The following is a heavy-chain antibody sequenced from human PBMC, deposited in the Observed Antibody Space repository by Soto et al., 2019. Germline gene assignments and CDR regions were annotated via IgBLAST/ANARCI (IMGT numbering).Heavy chain of an antibody. CDR3: ASYGSGSYYNSYFDY. D-gene: IGHD3-10*01. CDR1: GGTFSSYA. J-gene: IGHJ4*02. CDR2: IIPIFGTA. Sequence: GASVKVSCKASGGTFSSYAISWVRQAPGQGLEWMGGIIPIFGTANYAQKFQGRVTIAADESTSTAYMELSSLRSEDTAVYYCASYGSGSYYNSYFDYWGQGTLVTAPQ. V-gene: IGHV1-69*13.